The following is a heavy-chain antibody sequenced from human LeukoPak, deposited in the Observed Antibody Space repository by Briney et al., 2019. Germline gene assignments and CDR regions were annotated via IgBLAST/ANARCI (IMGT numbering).Heavy chain of an antibody. V-gene: IGHV4-59*01. CDR3: ARYIAVAGTFYFDY. Sequence: SETLSLTCTVYGGSISNYYWSWIRQRPGKGLEWIGYIYYSGSTNYNPSLKSRVSISVDTSKNQFSLKLSSVTAADTAVYYCARYIAVAGTFYFDYWGQGTLVTVSS. CDR2: IYYSGST. D-gene: IGHD6-19*01. CDR1: GGSISNYY. J-gene: IGHJ4*02.